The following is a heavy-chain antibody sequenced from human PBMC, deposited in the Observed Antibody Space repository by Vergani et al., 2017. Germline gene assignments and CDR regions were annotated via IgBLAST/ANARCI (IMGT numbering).Heavy chain of an antibody. D-gene: IGHD3-10*01. J-gene: IGHJ5*02. Sequence: QVQLQQWGAGLLKPSETLSLTCAVYGGSFSGYDWNWIRQPPGKGLEWIGEINHSGSTNYNPSLETRVTISGDTSKNQFSLKLNSVTAADTAVYYCGRVADFYGLGSRLLDLWGQGILVTVSS. CDR2: INHSGST. CDR3: GRVADFYGLGSRLLDL. CDR1: GGSFSGYD. V-gene: IGHV4-34*01.